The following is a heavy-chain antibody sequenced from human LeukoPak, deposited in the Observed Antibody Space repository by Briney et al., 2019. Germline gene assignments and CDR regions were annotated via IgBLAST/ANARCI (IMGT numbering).Heavy chain of an antibody. CDR1: GFTFSSYA. Sequence: PGRSLRLSCAASGFTFSSYAMHWVRQAPGKGLEWVAVISYDGSNKYYADSVKGRFTISRDNSKNTLYLQMNSLRPEDTAVYYCARDGGNWGQGTLVTVSS. J-gene: IGHJ4*02. CDR2: ISYDGSNK. CDR3: ARDGGN. V-gene: IGHV3-30-3*01. D-gene: IGHD3-16*01.